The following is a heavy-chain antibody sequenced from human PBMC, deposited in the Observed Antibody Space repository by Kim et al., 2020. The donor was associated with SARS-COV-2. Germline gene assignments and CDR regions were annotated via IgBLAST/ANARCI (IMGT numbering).Heavy chain of an antibody. V-gene: IGHV4-59*01. Sequence: SETLSLTCTVSGGSISSYYWSWIRQPPGKGLEWIGYIYYSGSTNYNPSLKSRVTISVDTSKNQFSLKLSSVTAADTAVYYCARFLGLQYGMDVWGQGTTVTVSS. CDR2: IYYSGST. CDR3: ARFLGLQYGMDV. CDR1: GGSISSYY. J-gene: IGHJ6*02. D-gene: IGHD3-3*01.